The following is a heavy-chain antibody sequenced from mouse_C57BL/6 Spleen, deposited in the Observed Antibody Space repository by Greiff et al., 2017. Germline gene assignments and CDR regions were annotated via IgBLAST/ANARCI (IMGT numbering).Heavy chain of an antibody. Sequence: EVQGVESGEGLVKPGGSLKLSCAASGFTFSSYAMSWVRQTPEKRLEWVAYISSGGDYIYYADTVKGRFTISRDNARNTLYLQMSSLKSEDTAMYYCTRVPSSHWYFDVWGTGTTVTVSS. CDR2: ISSGGDYI. D-gene: IGHD1-1*01. V-gene: IGHV5-9-1*02. CDR1: GFTFSSYA. J-gene: IGHJ1*03. CDR3: TRVPSSHWYFDV.